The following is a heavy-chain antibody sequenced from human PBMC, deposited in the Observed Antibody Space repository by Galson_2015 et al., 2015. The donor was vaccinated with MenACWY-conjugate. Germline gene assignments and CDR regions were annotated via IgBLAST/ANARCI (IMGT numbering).Heavy chain of an antibody. D-gene: IGHD4-17*01. Sequence: ISSSGGRTFYADSVKGRFTISRDNSKNTLYLQMNSLTADDTAVYYCAKSPRIRSDFDYWGRGTLVTVSS. V-gene: IGHV3-23*01. CDR2: ISSSGGRT. CDR3: AKSPRIRSDFDY. J-gene: IGHJ4*02.